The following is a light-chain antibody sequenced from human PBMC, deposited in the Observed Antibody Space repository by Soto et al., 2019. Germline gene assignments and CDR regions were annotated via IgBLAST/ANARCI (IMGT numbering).Light chain of an antibody. Sequence: DIQMTQSPSTLSASVGDRVTITCRASQSLSGWLAWYQQKPGKAPKLLIYKASSLESGVPSRFRGSGSGTEFTLTISSLQPDDSATYYCQQYNRLYTFGQGTKLDIK. V-gene: IGKV1-5*03. CDR2: KAS. CDR3: QQYNRLYT. J-gene: IGKJ2*01. CDR1: QSLSGW.